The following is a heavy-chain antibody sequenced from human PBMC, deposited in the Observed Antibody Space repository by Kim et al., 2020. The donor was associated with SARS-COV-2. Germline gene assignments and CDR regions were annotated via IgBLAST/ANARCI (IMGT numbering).Heavy chain of an antibody. V-gene: IGHV3-30*07. CDR3: ARDWMAAHQISWFDP. Sequence: DAVKGRFTIYRANSKDTLYLQMNSRRAEDTAVYYCARDWMAAHQISWFDPWGQGTLVTVSS. D-gene: IGHD6-19*01. J-gene: IGHJ5*02.